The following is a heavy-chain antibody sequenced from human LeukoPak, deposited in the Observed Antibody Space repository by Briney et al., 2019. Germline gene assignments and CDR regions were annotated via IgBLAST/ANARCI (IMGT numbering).Heavy chain of an antibody. V-gene: IGHV1-8*01. J-gene: IGHJ5*02. CDR2: MNPNSGNT. Sequence: ASVKVSCKASGYTFTSYDINWVRQATGQGLEWMGWMNPNSGNTGYAQKFQGRVTMTRNTSISIAYMELSSLRSEDTAVYYCARAGEGAYYYDSSGYPAWGQGTLVTVSS. CDR1: GYTFTSYD. D-gene: IGHD3-22*01. CDR3: ARAGEGAYYYDSSGYPA.